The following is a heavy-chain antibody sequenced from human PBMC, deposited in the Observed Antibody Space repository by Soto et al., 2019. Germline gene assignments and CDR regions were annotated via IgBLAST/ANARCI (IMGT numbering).Heavy chain of an antibody. V-gene: IGHV3-23*01. CDR2: ISGSGIST. J-gene: IGHJ4*02. Sequence: EVQLLESGGGLVQPGGSLRLSCAASGFTFSSYAMSWVRQAPGKGLEWVSAISGSGISTYYADSVKGRFTISRDNSKNALYLQMNSLRAEDTAVYYCAKEYEYSSGWERLDYWGPGTLVTVSS. CDR1: GFTFSSYA. CDR3: AKEYEYSSGWERLDY. D-gene: IGHD6-19*01.